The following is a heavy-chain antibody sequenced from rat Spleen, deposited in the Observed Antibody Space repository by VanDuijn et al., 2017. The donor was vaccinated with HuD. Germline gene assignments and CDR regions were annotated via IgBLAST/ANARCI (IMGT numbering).Heavy chain of an antibody. V-gene: IGHV5-25*01. J-gene: IGHJ2*01. Sequence: EVQLVESGGGLVQPGGSMKLSCVSSGWGISNVYMAWVRQARMKGLVWVASICTGGGNTYYRDSVQGRFTISRNNAKSTLYLQMDSLRSEDTATYYCARHPGPHLYYWGQGVMVAVSS. D-gene: IGHD1-4*01. CDR1: GWGISNVY. CDR2: ICTGGGNT. CDR3: ARHPGPHLYY.